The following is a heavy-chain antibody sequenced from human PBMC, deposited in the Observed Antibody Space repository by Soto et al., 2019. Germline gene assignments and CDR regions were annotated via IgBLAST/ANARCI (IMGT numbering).Heavy chain of an antibody. V-gene: IGHV3-30*03. CDR1: GVSFKDRG. CDR3: ARDGWGSNWYFEI. J-gene: IGHJ2*01. Sequence: PGGSLRLSCGAPGVSFKDRGMHWVRQAPGKGLEWVAVISYDGKQTYYADSVKGRFTISKDKSKRTLYLQMDSLRVDDTAVYFCARDGWGSNWYFEIWGRGTLVTVSS. D-gene: IGHD3-16*01. CDR2: ISYDGKQT.